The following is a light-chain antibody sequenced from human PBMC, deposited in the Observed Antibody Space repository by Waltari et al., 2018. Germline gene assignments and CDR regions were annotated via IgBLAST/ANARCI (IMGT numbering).Light chain of an antibody. Sequence: EIVMTQSPATLSVSPGERATLTCRASQGVSSGLAWYQQKPGQAPRLLIYATSTRATGIPARFSGSGSGTEFTLTISSLQSEDFAVYYCQQYNNWPLFGPGTKVDFK. CDR1: QGVSSG. V-gene: IGKV3-15*01. J-gene: IGKJ3*01. CDR3: QQYNNWPL. CDR2: ATS.